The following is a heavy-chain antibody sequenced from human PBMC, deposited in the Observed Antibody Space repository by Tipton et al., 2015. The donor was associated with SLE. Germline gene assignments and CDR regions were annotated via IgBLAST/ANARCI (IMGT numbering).Heavy chain of an antibody. CDR2: IKTDGSEK. J-gene: IGHJ4*02. CDR1: GFTFSTNW. V-gene: IGHV3-7*01. CDR3: TRGGQSGSWYWRD. D-gene: IGHD6-13*01. Sequence: GSLRLSCAASGFTFSTNWMTWVRQAPGRGLEWVANIKTDGSEKDYVDSVKGRFTISRDNAKNSLSLQMNTLRVEDTAVYYCTRGGQSGSWYWRDWGQGTVVTVSS.